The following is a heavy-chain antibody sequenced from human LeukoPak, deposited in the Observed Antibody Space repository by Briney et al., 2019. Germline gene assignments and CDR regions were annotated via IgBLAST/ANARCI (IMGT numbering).Heavy chain of an antibody. CDR3: ARRKGTDYYYYGMDV. CDR1: GFTFSSYA. D-gene: IGHD1/OR15-1a*01. Sequence: PGRSLRLSCAASGFTFSSYAMHWVRQAPGKGLEWVAVISYDGSNKYYADSVKGRFTISRDNAKNSLYLQMNSLRAEDTAVYYCARRKGTDYYYYGMDVWGQGTTVTVSS. CDR2: ISYDGSNK. J-gene: IGHJ6*02. V-gene: IGHV3-30-3*01.